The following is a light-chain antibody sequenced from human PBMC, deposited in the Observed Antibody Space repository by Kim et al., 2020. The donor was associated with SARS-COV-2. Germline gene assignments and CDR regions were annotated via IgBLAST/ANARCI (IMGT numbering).Light chain of an antibody. CDR3: MQGLQRLYS. Sequence: DIVMTQTPLSLSVTPGQPASISCKSSQSLLHSDGKTSLYWYLQKPGQSPQLLIYEVSKRFSGVPERFSGSGSGTDFTLKISRVEAEDVGLYYCMQGLQRLYSFGQGTKLEI. CDR1: QSLLHSDGKTS. J-gene: IGKJ2*03. CDR2: EVS. V-gene: IGKV2D-29*02.